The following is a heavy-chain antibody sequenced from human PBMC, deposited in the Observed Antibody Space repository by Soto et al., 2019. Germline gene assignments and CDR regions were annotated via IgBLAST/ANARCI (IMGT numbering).Heavy chain of an antibody. Sequence: EVQLVESGGGLVQPGGSLRLSCAATGFTFSTYWVHWVRQAPGKGLVWVSRINSDGSTTNYADSVKGRFTSSRDNAKNTVYLQRNSLRAEDTAVYYCARGGGNSDWYSAFDIWGQGTMVTVSS. CDR3: ARGGGNSDWYSAFDI. D-gene: IGHD6-19*01. V-gene: IGHV3-74*01. J-gene: IGHJ3*02. CDR2: INSDGSTT. CDR1: GFTFSTYW.